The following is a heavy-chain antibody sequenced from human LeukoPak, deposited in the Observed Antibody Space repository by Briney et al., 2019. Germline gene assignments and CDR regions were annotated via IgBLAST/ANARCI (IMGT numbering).Heavy chain of an antibody. D-gene: IGHD2-2*01. V-gene: IGHV4-39*01. Sequence: SDTLSLTCTVSGRSISSSSYFWGWIPQPPGKGLEWFGSSYYSGRTYYNLSLKSRVSISVDTSKNQFFLQLSSVTAADTAVYYCAKLPNRSTTCPGGDCYYMDVWGKGTTVTVSS. CDR3: AKLPNRSTTCPGGDCYYMDV. CDR1: GRSISSSSYF. J-gene: IGHJ6*03. CDR2: SYYSGRT.